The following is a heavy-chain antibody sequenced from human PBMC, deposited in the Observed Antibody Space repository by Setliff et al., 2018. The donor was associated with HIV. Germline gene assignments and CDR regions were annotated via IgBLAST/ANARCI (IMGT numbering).Heavy chain of an antibody. J-gene: IGHJ6*02. D-gene: IGHD1-26*01. Sequence: SETLSLTCTVSGDSISSGSYYWGWIRQPPGKGLEWIGSIYSSGSTYYNPSLKSRVTISLDTSKNQFSLHLSSVTAADTAVYYCARVGGYYYYHGMDVWGQGTTVTVSS. CDR2: IYSSGST. CDR3: ARVGGYYYYHGMDV. V-gene: IGHV4-39*01. CDR1: GDSISSGSYY.